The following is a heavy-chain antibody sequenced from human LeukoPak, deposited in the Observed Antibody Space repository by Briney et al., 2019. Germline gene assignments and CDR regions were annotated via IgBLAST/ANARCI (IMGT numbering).Heavy chain of an antibody. V-gene: IGHV4-59*01. J-gene: IGHJ4*02. CDR2: IYYSGST. CDR3: ARNTVTAPFGY. D-gene: IGHD4-17*01. CDR1: GGSISSYY. Sequence: PSETLSLTCTVSGGSISSYYWSWIRQPPGKGLEWIGYIYYSGSTNYNPSLKSRVTISVDTSKNQFSLKLSSVTAADTAVYYCARNTVTAPFGYWGQGTPVTVSS.